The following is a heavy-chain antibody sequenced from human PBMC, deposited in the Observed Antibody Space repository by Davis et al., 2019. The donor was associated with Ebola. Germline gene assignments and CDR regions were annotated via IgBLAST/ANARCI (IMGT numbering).Heavy chain of an antibody. CDR2: FFSSELT. CDR3: ATKNIVTQGLFYFHT. J-gene: IGHJ1*01. Sequence: GSLRLSCTVSGASIGAHYCAWFRQSPGRGLEYIGYFFSSELTDYNPSLRGRVTLSVDLHKNQFSLKLTSVTAADTAVYYCATKNIVTQGLFYFHTWGRGTPVAVST. D-gene: IGHD2-21*01. CDR1: GASIGAHY. V-gene: IGHV4-59*11.